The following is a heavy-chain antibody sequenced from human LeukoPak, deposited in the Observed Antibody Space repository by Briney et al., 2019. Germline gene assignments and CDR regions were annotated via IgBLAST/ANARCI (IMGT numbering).Heavy chain of an antibody. D-gene: IGHD1-26*01. Sequence: SETLSLTCTVSGGSISSYYWSWIRQPPGKGLEWIGYIYHSGSTYYNPSLKSRVTISVDRSKNQFSLKLSSVTAADTAVYYCAALGGSYFVDYWGQGTLVTVSS. CDR3: AALGGSYFVDY. J-gene: IGHJ4*02. CDR1: GGSISSYY. V-gene: IGHV4-59*04. CDR2: IYHSGST.